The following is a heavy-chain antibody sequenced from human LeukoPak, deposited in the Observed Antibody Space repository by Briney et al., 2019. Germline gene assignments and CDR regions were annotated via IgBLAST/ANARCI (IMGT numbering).Heavy chain of an antibody. CDR1: GFTFSSYA. J-gene: IGHJ4*02. D-gene: IGHD3-22*01. CDR3: AKEQSYYDSSGYYHSFDY. CDR2: ISGSGGST. Sequence: GSLRLSCAASGFTFSSYAMSWVRQAPGKGLEWVSAISGSGGSTYYADSVKGRFTISRDNSKNTLYLQMNSLRAEDTAVYYCAKEQSYYDSSGYYHSFDYWGQGTLVTVSS. V-gene: IGHV3-23*01.